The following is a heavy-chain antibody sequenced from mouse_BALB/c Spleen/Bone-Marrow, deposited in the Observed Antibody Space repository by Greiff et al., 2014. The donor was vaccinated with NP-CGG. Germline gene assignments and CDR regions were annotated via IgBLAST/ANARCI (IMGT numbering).Heavy chain of an antibody. Sequence: DVKLVESGGGLVQPGGSLRLSCTTSGFTFTDYFMTWVRQPPGKALEWLGFIRNKPNGYTTEYNASVKGRFTISRDNSQGILYLQMNTLRAEDSAIYYCARDYSGYFDFWGQGTTLTVPS. CDR3: ARDYSGYFDF. J-gene: IGHJ2*01. V-gene: IGHV7-3*02. CDR1: GFTFTDYF. CDR2: IRNKPNGYTT. D-gene: IGHD5-1*01.